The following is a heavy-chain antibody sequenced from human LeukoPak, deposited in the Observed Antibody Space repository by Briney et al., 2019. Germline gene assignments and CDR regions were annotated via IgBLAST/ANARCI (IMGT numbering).Heavy chain of an antibody. D-gene: IGHD3-10*01. Sequence: GGSLRLSCAASGFTFSRYGMHWVRLAPGKGLEWVAFIRYDGSNKYYADSVKGRFTISRDNSKNTLYLQMNSLRAEDTAVYYCRYYGSGSYYTLDYWGQGTLVTVSS. CDR2: IRYDGSNK. CDR3: RYYGSGSYYTLDY. CDR1: GFTFSRYG. V-gene: IGHV3-30*02. J-gene: IGHJ4*02.